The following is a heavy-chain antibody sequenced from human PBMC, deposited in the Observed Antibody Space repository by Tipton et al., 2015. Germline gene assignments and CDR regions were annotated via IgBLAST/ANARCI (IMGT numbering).Heavy chain of an antibody. CDR2: ISDSGGSP. V-gene: IGHV3-23*01. J-gene: IGHJ4*02. Sequence: SLRLSCVASGFNFSSYVMAWVRQTPGKGLEWVSVISDSGGSPYYADSVKGRFSISRGNSKNTLYLRMNSLRAEDTAVYYCAKERSYYSFWSGYYQGAFDSWGQGTLVTVSS. CDR1: GFNFSSYV. CDR3: AKERSYYSFWSGYYQGAFDS. D-gene: IGHD3-3*01.